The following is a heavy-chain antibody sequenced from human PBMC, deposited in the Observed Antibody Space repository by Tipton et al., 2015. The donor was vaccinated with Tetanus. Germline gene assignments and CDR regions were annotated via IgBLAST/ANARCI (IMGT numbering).Heavy chain of an antibody. Sequence: TLSLTCTVSGGSISSFNYYWGWIRQPPGKGLEWIGSIYYSGTTYSNPSLGSRVTMSVDTSKIQFSLKGSSVTAADTAVYYCARLSSSANDAHAFDIWGQGTMVTVSS. CDR3: ARLSSSANDAHAFDI. J-gene: IGHJ3*02. CDR1: GGSISSFNYY. CDR2: IYYSGTT. D-gene: IGHD3-22*01. V-gene: IGHV4-39*01.